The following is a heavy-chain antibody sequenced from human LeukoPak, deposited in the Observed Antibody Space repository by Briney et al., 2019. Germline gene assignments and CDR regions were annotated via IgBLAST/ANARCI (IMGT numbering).Heavy chain of an antibody. Sequence: GGSLRLSCAASGFTFSSYSMNWVRQAPGKGLEWVSSISSSSSYIYYADSVKGRFTISRDNAKNSLYLQMNSPRAEDTAVYYCAREDYDSSGYFDYWGQGTLVTVSS. CDR1: GFTFSSYS. V-gene: IGHV3-21*01. CDR2: ISSSSSYI. CDR3: AREDYDSSGYFDY. J-gene: IGHJ4*02. D-gene: IGHD3-22*01.